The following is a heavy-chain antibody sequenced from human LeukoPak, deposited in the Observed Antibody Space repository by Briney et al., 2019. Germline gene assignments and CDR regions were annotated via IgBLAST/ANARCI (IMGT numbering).Heavy chain of an antibody. CDR1: GDSVSINSAA. V-gene: IGHV6-1*01. Sequence: SQTLSLTFAISGDSVSINSAAWNWIRQSPSRGLEWLGSTYYRSKWYNYYAVSVKSRITINPDTSNNQFSLQLNSVTPEDTAVYYCARVWSYRPRNYGSGSQPSYYGMDVWGQGTTVTVSS. CDR3: ARVWSYRPRNYGSGSQPSYYGMDV. D-gene: IGHD3-10*01. CDR2: TYYRSKWYN. J-gene: IGHJ6*02.